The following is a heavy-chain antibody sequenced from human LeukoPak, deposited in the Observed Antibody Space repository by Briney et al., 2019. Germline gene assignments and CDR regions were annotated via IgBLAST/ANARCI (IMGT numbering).Heavy chain of an antibody. D-gene: IGHD3-22*01. CDR3: ARDFHYDSSGYYGY. CDR2: ISSSGSTI. J-gene: IGHJ4*02. Sequence: GGSLRLSCAASGFTFSDYYMSWIRQAPGKGLEWVSYISSSGSTIYYADSVKGRFTISRDNAKNPLYLQMNSLRAEDTAVYYCARDFHYDSSGYYGYWGQGTLVTVSS. CDR1: GFTFSDYY. V-gene: IGHV3-11*01.